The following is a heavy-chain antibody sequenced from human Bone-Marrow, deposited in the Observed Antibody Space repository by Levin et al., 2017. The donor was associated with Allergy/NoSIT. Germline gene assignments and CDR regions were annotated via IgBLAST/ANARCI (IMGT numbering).Heavy chain of an antibody. J-gene: IGHJ6*02. CDR1: GFTFSDYY. Sequence: GGSLRLSCAASGFTFSDYYMSWIRQAPGKGLEWVSYISSSGSTIYYADSVKGRFTISRDNAKNSLYLQMNSLRAEDTAVYYCARDGGNCSGGSCYFYYGMDVWGQGTTVTVSS. CDR2: ISSSGSTI. D-gene: IGHD2-15*01. CDR3: ARDGGNCSGGSCYFYYGMDV. V-gene: IGHV3-11*01.